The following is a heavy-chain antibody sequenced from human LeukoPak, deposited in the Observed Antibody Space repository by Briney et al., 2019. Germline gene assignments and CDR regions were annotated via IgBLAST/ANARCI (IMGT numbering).Heavy chain of an antibody. Sequence: SQTLSLTCTVSGGSISSGGYYWSWIRQHPGKGLEWIGYIYYSGSTYYNPSLKSRVTISVDTSKNQFSLKLSSVTAADTAVYYCARSRDYYDSSGYPFDYWGQGTLVTVSS. D-gene: IGHD3-22*01. CDR1: GGSISSGGYY. V-gene: IGHV4-31*03. J-gene: IGHJ4*02. CDR3: ARSRDYYDSSGYPFDY. CDR2: IYYSGST.